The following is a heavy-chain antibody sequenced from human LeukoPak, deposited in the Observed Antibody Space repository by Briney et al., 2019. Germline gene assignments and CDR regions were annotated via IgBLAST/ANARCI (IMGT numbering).Heavy chain of an antibody. CDR1: GFTFNDYG. J-gene: IGHJ2*01. Sequence: GSLILSCAGSGFTFNDYGMTWVRQAPGKGLEWVSGINWNCDTTHYVESVKGRFTIARDNAHNVHDVQMNGLRAEDTALYYCVRGAGNYYFDFWGHGTPVTVSS. V-gene: IGHV3-20*04. CDR3: VRGAGNYYFDF. D-gene: IGHD5-24*01. CDR2: INWNCDTT.